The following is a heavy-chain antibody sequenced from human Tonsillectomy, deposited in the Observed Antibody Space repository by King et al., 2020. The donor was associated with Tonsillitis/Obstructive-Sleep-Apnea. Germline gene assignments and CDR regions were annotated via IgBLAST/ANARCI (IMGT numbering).Heavy chain of an antibody. D-gene: IGHD6-19*01. CDR2: ISGSGGTT. CDR1: GFTFSTYA. J-gene: IGHJ4*02. Sequence: VQLVESGGGLVQPGGSLRLSCAASGFTFSTYAMSWVRQAPGKGLEWVSAISGSGGTTYYADSVKGRFTISRDKSNNTLYLQMNSLRADDTAVYYCAKDSTGYYSMGGYFDYWGQGTLVTVSS. CDR3: AKDSTGYYSMGGYFDY. V-gene: IGHV3-23*04.